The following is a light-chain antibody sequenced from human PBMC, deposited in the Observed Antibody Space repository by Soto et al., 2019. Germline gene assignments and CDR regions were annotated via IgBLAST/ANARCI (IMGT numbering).Light chain of an antibody. Sequence: QSVLTQPASVSGSPGQSITISCTGTSSDVGSYNLLSWYQQHPGKAPKLIIYEVTKRPSGVSNRFSGSKSGNAASLTISGLQAEDESDYYCCSYAGSSTYVFGTGTKVTVL. J-gene: IGLJ1*01. CDR3: CSYAGSSTYV. V-gene: IGLV2-23*02. CDR1: SSDVGSYNL. CDR2: EVT.